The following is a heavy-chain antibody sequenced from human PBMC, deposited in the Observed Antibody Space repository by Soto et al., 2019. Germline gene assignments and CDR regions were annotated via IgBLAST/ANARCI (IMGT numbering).Heavy chain of an antibody. V-gene: IGHV4-4*02. CDR1: GASIRSNNR. J-gene: IGHJ4*02. CDR3: ARVYTGSSSDS. Sequence: QVQLQESGPGLVKPSGTLSLTCAVSGASIRSNNRWSWVRQPPGKGLEWIGEIFHSGSTNYNPSLTTPLTISVDTSKTQFSLKLSSVTAADTAVYYCARVYTGSSSDSWGRGTLVTVSS. CDR2: IFHSGST. D-gene: IGHD1-26*01.